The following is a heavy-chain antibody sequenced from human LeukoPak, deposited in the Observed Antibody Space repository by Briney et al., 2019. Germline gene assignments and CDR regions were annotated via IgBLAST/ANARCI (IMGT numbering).Heavy chain of an antibody. CDR1: GFTFSSYG. CDR3: ARDDGYCSGGSCHYYGMDV. Sequence: PGRSLRLSCAASGFTFSSYGMHWVRQAPGKGLEWVSSITRSSSFVYYADSVKGRFTISRDNAKNSLYLQMNSLRAEDTAVYYCARDDGYCSGGSCHYYGMDVWGPGTTVTVSS. D-gene: IGHD2-15*01. V-gene: IGHV3-21*01. J-gene: IGHJ6*02. CDR2: ITRSSSFV.